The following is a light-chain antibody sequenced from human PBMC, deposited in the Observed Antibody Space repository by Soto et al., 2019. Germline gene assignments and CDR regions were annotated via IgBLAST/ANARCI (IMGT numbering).Light chain of an antibody. V-gene: IGKV3-20*01. CDR1: QSVTSNY. Sequence: EIVLTQSPGTLSLSPGEGATLSCRASQSVTSNYLAWYQQKPGQAPRLLIYGASSRGTGIPDRFSGGGSGTDFTLTISRLEPEDFAMYYCQQYGSSAPITFGQGTRLEIE. J-gene: IGKJ5*01. CDR2: GAS. CDR3: QQYGSSAPIT.